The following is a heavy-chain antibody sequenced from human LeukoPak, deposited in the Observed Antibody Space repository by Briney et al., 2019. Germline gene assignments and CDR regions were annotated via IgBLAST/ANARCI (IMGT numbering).Heavy chain of an antibody. J-gene: IGHJ6*02. D-gene: IGHD2-21*01. Sequence: GASVKVSCKASGYTFTGYYIHWVRQAPGQGLEWMGWTNPNSGGTNYAQKFQGRVTMTRDTSISTAYMELSRLRSDDTAVYYCTLGGDGRWYYYYGMDVWGQGTTVTVSS. CDR3: TLGGDGRWYYYYGMDV. CDR1: GYTFTGYY. CDR2: TNPNSGGT. V-gene: IGHV1-2*02.